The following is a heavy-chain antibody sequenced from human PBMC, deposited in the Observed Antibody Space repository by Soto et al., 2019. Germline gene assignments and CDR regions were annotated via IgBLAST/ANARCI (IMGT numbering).Heavy chain of an antibody. CDR3: AREATVSWQNWFDP. Sequence: SVKVSCKASGFTFTRSAVQWVRQARGQRLEWIGWIVVGSGNTNYAQKFQERVTLTKDTSATTFYMEMRSLTSEDTAIYYCAREATVSWQNWFDPWGQGTLVTVSS. V-gene: IGHV1-58*01. J-gene: IGHJ5*02. CDR2: IVVGSGNT. CDR1: GFTFTRSA. D-gene: IGHD5-12*01.